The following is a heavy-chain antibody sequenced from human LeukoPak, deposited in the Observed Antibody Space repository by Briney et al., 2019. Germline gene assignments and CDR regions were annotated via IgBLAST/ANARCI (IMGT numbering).Heavy chain of an antibody. CDR3: ARDNEYCTGGTCRLDY. Sequence: PGGALRLSCEASGFSFSSHWMHWVRQAPGKGLVWVSRINTGSSTSYTDSVKGGVTMSRDNAKNTLYLKMNSLRAEDTAVYYCARDNEYCTGGTCRLDYWGQGALVTVSS. J-gene: IGHJ4*02. CDR2: INTGSST. CDR1: GFSFSSHW. V-gene: IGHV3-74*01. D-gene: IGHD2-15*01.